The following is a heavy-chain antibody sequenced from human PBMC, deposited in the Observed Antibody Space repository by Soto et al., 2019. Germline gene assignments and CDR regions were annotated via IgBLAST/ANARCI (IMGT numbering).Heavy chain of an antibody. CDR1: GFTFSSYA. Sequence: QVQLVESGGGVVQPGRSLRLSCAASGFTFSSYAMHWVRQAPGKGLEWVAVISYDGSNKYYADSVKGRFTISRDNSKNTLYLQMNSLRAEDTAVYYCARDLQWELLPPPTFDCWGQGTLVTVSS. J-gene: IGHJ4*02. D-gene: IGHD1-26*01. CDR2: ISYDGSNK. CDR3: ARDLQWELLPPPTFDC. V-gene: IGHV3-30-3*01.